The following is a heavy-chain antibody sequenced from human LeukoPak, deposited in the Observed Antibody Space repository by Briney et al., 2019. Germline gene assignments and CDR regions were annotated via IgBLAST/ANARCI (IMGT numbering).Heavy chain of an antibody. D-gene: IGHD3-10*01. Sequence: PSETLSLTCTVSSGSISTYYWSWIRQPAGKELEWIGRFYSSGSTNYNPSFKSRVTMSVDTSKNQFSLKLTSVTAADTAVYYCARDWGSGNGFDIWGQGTWSPSL. CDR1: SGSISTYY. J-gene: IGHJ3*02. CDR3: ARDWGSGNGFDI. V-gene: IGHV4-4*07. CDR2: FYSSGST.